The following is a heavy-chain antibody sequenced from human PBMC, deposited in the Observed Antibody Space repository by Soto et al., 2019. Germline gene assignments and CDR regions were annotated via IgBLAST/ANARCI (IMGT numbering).Heavy chain of an antibody. Sequence: GGSLRLSCEASGFTIRTYGMSWVRQAPGKGLEWVSGISGDGATTYYTEYAAPVKGRFTISRDDSKNTLYLQRNSLKTEDTAVYDCASDDGLVRLGYWGQGTLVTVSS. CDR2: ISGDGATT. CDR1: GFTIRTYG. V-gene: IGHV3-23*01. D-gene: IGHD3-10*01. CDR3: ASDDGLVRLGY. J-gene: IGHJ4*02.